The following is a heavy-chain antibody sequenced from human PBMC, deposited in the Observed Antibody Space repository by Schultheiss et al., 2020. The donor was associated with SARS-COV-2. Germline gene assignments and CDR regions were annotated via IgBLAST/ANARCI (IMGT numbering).Heavy chain of an antibody. CDR1: GGSIRSSTYY. V-gene: IGHV4-39*02. J-gene: IGHJ4*02. CDR3: ARETGYSSSCYGY. Sequence: SETLSLTCTVSGGSIRSSTYYWGWIRQPPGKGLEWIGSIHYSGTTYYNPSLKSRVTISVDTSKNQFSLMLSSLTAADTAVYYCARETGYSSSCYGYWGQGTLVTVSS. CDR2: IHYSGTT. D-gene: IGHD6-13*01.